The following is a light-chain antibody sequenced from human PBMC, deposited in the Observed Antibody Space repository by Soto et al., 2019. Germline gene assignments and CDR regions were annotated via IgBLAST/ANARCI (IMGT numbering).Light chain of an antibody. CDR1: SGHSSYA. Sequence: QSVLTQSPSASASLGASVKLTCTLSSGHSSYAIAWHQQQPEKGPRYWMKLNSDGSHSKGDGIPDRFSGSSSGAERYLTISSLQSEDEADYYCQTWGTGIHVFGGGTQLTVL. V-gene: IGLV4-69*01. CDR2: LNSDGSH. CDR3: QTWGTGIHV. J-gene: IGLJ7*01.